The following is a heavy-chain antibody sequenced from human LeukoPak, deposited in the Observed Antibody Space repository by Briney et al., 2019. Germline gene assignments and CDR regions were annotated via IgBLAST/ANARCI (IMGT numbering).Heavy chain of an antibody. CDR3: ARGINDYGGNSYYYYYYMDV. V-gene: IGHV4-34*01. CDR1: GGSISSYY. CDR2: INHSGST. D-gene: IGHD4-23*01. J-gene: IGHJ6*03. Sequence: PSETLSLTCTVSGGSISSYYWSWVRQPPGKGLEWIGEINHSGSTYYNPSLKSRVTISVDTSKNQFSLKLSSVTAADTAVYYCARGINDYGGNSYYYYYYMDVWGKGTTVTVSS.